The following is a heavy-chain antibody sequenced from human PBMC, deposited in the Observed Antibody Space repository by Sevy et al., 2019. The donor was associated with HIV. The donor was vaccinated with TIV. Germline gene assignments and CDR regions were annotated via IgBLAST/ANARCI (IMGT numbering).Heavy chain of an antibody. J-gene: IGHJ4*02. CDR2: FDPEDDET. CDR1: GYRHSQLS. CDR3: ATTKDYYESSGSPFDY. V-gene: IGHV1-24*01. Sequence: ASVKVSCKVSGYRHSQLSMHWVRQAPGKGLEWMGSFDPEDDETIYAQNFQGRVAMTEDTSTDTAYMELSTLRSEDTAVYYCATTKDYYESSGSPFDYWGQRTLVTVSS. D-gene: IGHD3-22*01.